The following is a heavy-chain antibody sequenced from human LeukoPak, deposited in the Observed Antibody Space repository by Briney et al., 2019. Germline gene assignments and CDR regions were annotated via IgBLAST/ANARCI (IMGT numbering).Heavy chain of an antibody. V-gene: IGHV4-39*07. CDR3: ARGTSNSSGYSFDY. CDR1: GGSISSSSYY. CDR2: IYYSGST. Sequence: PSETLSLTCTVSGGSISSSSYYWGWIRRPPGKGLEWIGSIYYSGSTYYNPSLKSRVTISVDTSKNQSSLKLSSVTAADTAVYYCARGTSNSSGYSFDYWGQGTLVTVSS. J-gene: IGHJ4*02. D-gene: IGHD3-22*01.